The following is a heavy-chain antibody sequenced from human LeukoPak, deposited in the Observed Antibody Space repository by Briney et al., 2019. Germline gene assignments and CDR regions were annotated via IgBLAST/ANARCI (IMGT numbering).Heavy chain of an antibody. J-gene: IGHJ5*02. CDR3: AREPPARGFDP. CDR2: ISSSSSTI. Sequence: GGSLRLSCAASGFTFSSYSMNWVRQAPGKGLEWVSSISSSSSTIYYADSVKGRFTISRDNAKNSLYLQMNSLRAEDTAVYYCAREPPARGFDPWGQGTLVTVSS. V-gene: IGHV3-48*01. CDR1: GFTFSSYS.